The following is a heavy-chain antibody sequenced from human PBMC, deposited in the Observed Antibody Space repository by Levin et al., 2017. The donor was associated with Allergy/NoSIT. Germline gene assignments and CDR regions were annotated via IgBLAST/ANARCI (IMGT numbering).Heavy chain of an antibody. CDR3: VRCGFYNSLWLFDI. V-gene: IGHV3-72*01. D-gene: IGHD1-1*01. Sequence: GGSLRLSCAVSGFTLTDHYMDWVRQVPGKRLEWVGRSRNKANSYTTEYAASVRGRFIVSRDDSKDSWYLQMNILKTEDTAVYYCVRCGFYNSLWLFDIWGQGTTVTVSS. J-gene: IGHJ3*02. CDR2: SRNKANSYTT. CDR1: GFTLTDHY.